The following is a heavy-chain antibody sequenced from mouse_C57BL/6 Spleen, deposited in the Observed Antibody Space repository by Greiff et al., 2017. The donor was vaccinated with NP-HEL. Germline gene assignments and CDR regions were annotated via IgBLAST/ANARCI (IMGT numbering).Heavy chain of an antibody. CDR3: ARRSTMVTAYYFDY. CDR1: GYTFTSYW. V-gene: IGHV1-55*01. D-gene: IGHD2-2*01. CDR2: IYPGSGST. Sequence: QVQLQQPGAELVKPGASVKMSCKASGYTFTSYWITWVKQRPGQGLEWIGDIYPGSGSTNYNEKFKSKATLTVDTSSSTASMQLSCLTSQASAVYYCARRSTMVTAYYFDYWGQGTTLTVSS. J-gene: IGHJ2*01.